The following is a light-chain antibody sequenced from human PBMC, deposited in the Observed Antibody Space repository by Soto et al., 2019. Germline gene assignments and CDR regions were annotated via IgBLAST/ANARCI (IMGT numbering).Light chain of an antibody. CDR3: CSYTPNNTWV. CDR1: NSDVGGYIY. V-gene: IGLV2-14*01. CDR2: EVS. Sequence: SALTQPASVSGSPGQSITISCTGTNSDVGGYIYVSWYQQHPGKAPKLIIYEVSDRPSGISTRFSASKSGNTASLTISRLQPEDEADYYCCSYTPNNTWVFGGGTKVTVL. J-gene: IGLJ3*02.